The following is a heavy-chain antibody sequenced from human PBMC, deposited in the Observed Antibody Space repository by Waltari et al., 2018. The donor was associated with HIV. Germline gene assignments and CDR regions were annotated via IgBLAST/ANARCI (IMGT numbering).Heavy chain of an antibody. CDR2: IKQDGSEK. Sequence: EVELLESGGHLVRPGGPVRLPCSAPGFSLSHSRIAWVSRAPGKGLEWVANIKQDGSEKFYVDSVRGRFSISRDNANNSLYLQLRDLRAEDTAFYFCARDQYYDFWSGYHTVGLDFWGQGTLVTVSS. CDR3: ARDQYYDFWSGYHTVGLDF. J-gene: IGHJ4*02. D-gene: IGHD3-3*01. CDR1: GFSLSHSR. V-gene: IGHV3-7*01.